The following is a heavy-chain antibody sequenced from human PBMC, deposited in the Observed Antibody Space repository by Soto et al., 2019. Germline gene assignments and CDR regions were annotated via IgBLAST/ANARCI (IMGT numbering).Heavy chain of an antibody. CDR1: GYTFTSYG. V-gene: IGHV1-18*01. Sequence: QVQLVQSGAEVKKPGASVKVSCKASGYTFTSYGISWVRQAPGQGLEWMGWISAYNGNTNYAQKLQGRVTMTTDTSTSTAYIELRSLRSDDTAVYYCARDSGEPYGDYVSYFDYWGQGTLVTVSS. CDR3: ARDSGEPYGDYVSYFDY. CDR2: ISAYNGNT. J-gene: IGHJ4*02. D-gene: IGHD4-17*01.